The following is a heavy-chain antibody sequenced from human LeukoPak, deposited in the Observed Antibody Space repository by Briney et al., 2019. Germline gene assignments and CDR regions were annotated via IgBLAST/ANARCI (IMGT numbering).Heavy chain of an antibody. CDR3: TTARGRGWSNNAFDI. V-gene: IGHV3-23*01. J-gene: IGHJ3*02. Sequence: PGGSLRLSCAASGFTFSSYGMSWVRQAPGKGLEWVSAISGSGGSTYYADSVKGRFTISRDNSKNTLYLQMNSLKTEDTAVYYCTTARGRGWSNNAFDIWGQGTMVTVSS. CDR1: GFTFSSYG. D-gene: IGHD2-8*02. CDR2: ISGSGGST.